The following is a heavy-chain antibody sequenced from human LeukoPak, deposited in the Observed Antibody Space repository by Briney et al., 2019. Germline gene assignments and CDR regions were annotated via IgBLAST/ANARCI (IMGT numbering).Heavy chain of an antibody. CDR1: GGSISSYY. CDR2: IYYSGST. D-gene: IGHD5-24*01. V-gene: IGHV4-59*01. J-gene: IGHJ2*01. Sequence: SETLSLTCTVSGGSISSYYWSWIRQPPGKGLEWIGYIYYSGSTNYNPSLKSRVTISVDTSKNPFSLKLSSVTAADTAVYYCARGKRWLQYASYWYFDLWGRGTLVTVSS. CDR3: ARGKRWLQYASYWYFDL.